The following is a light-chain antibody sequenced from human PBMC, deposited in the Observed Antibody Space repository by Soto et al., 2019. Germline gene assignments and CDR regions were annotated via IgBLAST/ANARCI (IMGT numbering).Light chain of an antibody. CDR2: DVI. J-gene: IGLJ1*01. Sequence: QSVLTQPASVSGSPGQSITISCTGTSSDVGGYNYAFWYQQRPGEAPRLMIYDVINRPSGVSNRFSGSKSGNAASLTIPGLQAEDEADYYCSSYTRSTTLVFGTGTKVTVL. V-gene: IGLV2-14*03. CDR1: SSDVGGYNY. CDR3: SSYTRSTTLV.